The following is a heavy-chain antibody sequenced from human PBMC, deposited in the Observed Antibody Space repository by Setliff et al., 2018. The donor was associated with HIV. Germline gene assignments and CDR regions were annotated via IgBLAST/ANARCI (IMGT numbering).Heavy chain of an antibody. D-gene: IGHD2-15*01. Sequence: KPSETLSLTCTVSGGSSSSHYWSWIRQPPGQGLEWIGYVHYSGTTNYNPSLKSRVTISVDASNNQFSLELRSMTAADTAVYYCARENGDCSGGACYFMLDSWGQGTRVTVSS. J-gene: IGHJ4*02. CDR3: ARENGDCSGGACYFMLDS. CDR1: GGSSSSHY. V-gene: IGHV4-59*11. CDR2: VHYSGTT.